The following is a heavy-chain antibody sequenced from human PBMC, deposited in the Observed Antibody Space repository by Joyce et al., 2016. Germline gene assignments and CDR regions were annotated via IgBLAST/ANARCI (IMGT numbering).Heavy chain of an antibody. V-gene: IGHV3-7*03. Sequence: EVQLVESGGGLVQPGGSLRLSCVVSGFTFSSYWMTGVRQAPGKGLEWVANIKQDSSERYYVDSVKGRFTISRDNARNSLYLQMNNLRAEDTAVYYCARRNWGVLADFWGQGTLVTVSS. CDR3: ARRNWGVLADF. CDR2: IKQDSSER. J-gene: IGHJ4*02. D-gene: IGHD3-16*02. CDR1: GFTFSSYW.